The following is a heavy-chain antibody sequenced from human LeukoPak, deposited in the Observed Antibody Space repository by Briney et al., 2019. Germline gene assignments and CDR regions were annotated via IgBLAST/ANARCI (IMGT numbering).Heavy chain of an antibody. D-gene: IGHD3-3*01. CDR2: INSDGSST. CDR1: GFTFSSYW. Sequence: GGSLRLSCAASGFTFSSYWMHWVRQAPGKGLVWVSRINSDGSSTSYADPVKGRFTISRDNAKNTLYLQMNSLRAEDTAVYYCARDYYTINWFDPWGQGTLVTVSS. V-gene: IGHV3-74*01. J-gene: IGHJ5*02. CDR3: ARDYYTINWFDP.